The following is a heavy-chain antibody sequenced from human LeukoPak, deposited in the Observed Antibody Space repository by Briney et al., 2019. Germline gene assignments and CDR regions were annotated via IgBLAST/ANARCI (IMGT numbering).Heavy chain of an antibody. J-gene: IGHJ4*02. V-gene: IGHV3-66*01. D-gene: IGHD3-3*01. CDR1: GFAVNSNY. CDR3: AGGVLPYYFDY. CDR2: MYSAGTT. Sequence: GGSLRLSCAASGFAVNSNYMSWVRQAPGKGLEWVSVMYSAGTTFYADSVKGRLSIPRDNSKNTLYLYMDSLRAEDTAVYYCAGGVLPYYFDYWGQGTLVTVSA.